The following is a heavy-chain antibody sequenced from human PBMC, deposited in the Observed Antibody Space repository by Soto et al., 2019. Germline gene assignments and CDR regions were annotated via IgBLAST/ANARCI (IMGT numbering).Heavy chain of an antibody. Sequence: WSVGDGCRCRCRSYQDWIRQPPGKGLEWIGSIYYSGSTYYNPSLKSRVTISVDTSKNQFFLKLSSVTAADTAVYYCARSYGDSFDYWGQGTLVTVSS. CDR2: IYYSGST. CDR1: DGCRCRCRSY. J-gene: IGHJ4*02. D-gene: IGHD4-17*01. V-gene: IGHV4-39*01. CDR3: ARSYGDSFDY.